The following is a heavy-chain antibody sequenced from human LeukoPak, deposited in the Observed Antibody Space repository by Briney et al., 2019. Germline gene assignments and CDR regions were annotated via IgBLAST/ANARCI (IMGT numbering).Heavy chain of an antibody. D-gene: IGHD4-17*01. J-gene: IGHJ4*02. V-gene: IGHV3-23*01. CDR3: ANPAPLTTVTNPTLEGY. Sequence: GGSLRLSCAASGFTFTTYAMSWVRQAPGKGLEWVSFISSSGLSTYYADSVKGRFTISRDNSENTLFLRMNSLRAEDTAVYYCANPAPLTTVTNPTLEGYWGQGTLVTVSS. CDR1: GFTFTTYA. CDR2: ISSSGLST.